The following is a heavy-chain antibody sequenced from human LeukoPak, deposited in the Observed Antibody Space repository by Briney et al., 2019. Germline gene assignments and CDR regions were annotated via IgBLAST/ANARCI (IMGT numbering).Heavy chain of an antibody. CDR3: ARHGGSTRTRRTVGAFDI. D-gene: IGHD1-26*01. V-gene: IGHV4-59*08. J-gene: IGHJ3*02. CDR1: GGSFSGYY. Sequence: SETLSLTCAVYGGSFSGYYWSWIRQPPGKGLEWIGRMSTSGSTYYNPSLKSRVTISVDTSKNQFSLKLSSVTAADTAVYYCARHGGSTRTRRTVGAFDIWGQGTMVTVSS. CDR2: MSTSGST.